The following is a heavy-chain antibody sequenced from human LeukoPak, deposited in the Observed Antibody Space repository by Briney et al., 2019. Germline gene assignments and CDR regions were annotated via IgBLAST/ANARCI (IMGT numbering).Heavy chain of an antibody. CDR3: TKTTTGYSSGQYPGWPPDH. Sequence: PGGSLRLSCTASGFTFNNYAMYWVRQAPRKGLEWVAGIFGSGGSAHYADSVKGRFTISRDNSKNTVYLQIDSLRGEDTALYYCTKTTTGYSSGQYPGWPPDHWGQGALVTVSS. D-gene: IGHD3-22*01. V-gene: IGHV3-23*01. CDR2: IFGSGGSA. J-gene: IGHJ4*02. CDR1: GFTFNNYA.